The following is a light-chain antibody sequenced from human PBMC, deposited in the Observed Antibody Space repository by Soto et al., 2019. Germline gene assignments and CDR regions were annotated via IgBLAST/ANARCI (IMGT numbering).Light chain of an antibody. CDR3: QQYNEWPIT. CDR1: QSVGSL. V-gene: IGKV3-15*01. J-gene: IGKJ5*01. CDR2: RAS. Sequence: EVEMPQSPATLSLSPVERATLSCSASQSVGSLLAWYQQTPGQAPRLLIYRASTRATGISGRFSGSGSGTEFTLTITSLQSEEFAVYYGQQYNEWPITCGQGTRRAIK.